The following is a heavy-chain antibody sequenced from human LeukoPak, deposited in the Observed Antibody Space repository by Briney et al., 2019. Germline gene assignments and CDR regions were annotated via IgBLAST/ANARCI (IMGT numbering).Heavy chain of an antibody. CDR3: ATDCTNGVCYTFYFDY. Sequence: GGSLRLSCATSGFTFSSYDMHWVRQAPGKGLEWVAFGRYDGSNKNYADSVQGRFTISRDNSKNTLYLHMTSLRAEDTAVYYCATDCTNGVCYTFYFDYWGQGTLVTVSS. CDR1: GFTFSSYD. J-gene: IGHJ4*02. CDR2: GRYDGSNK. D-gene: IGHD2-8*01. V-gene: IGHV3-30*02.